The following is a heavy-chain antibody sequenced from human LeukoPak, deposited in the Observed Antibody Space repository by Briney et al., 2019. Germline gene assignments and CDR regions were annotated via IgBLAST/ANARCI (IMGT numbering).Heavy chain of an antibody. J-gene: IGHJ4*02. D-gene: IGHD3-10*01. CDR1: GGSISSGGYH. CDR3: ARQAYYYGSGSYSLPGY. CDR2: IYYSGST. Sequence: PSETLSLTCTVSGGSISSGGYHWSWIRQHPGKGLEWIGYIYYSGSTYYNPSLKSRVTISVDTSKNQFSLKLSSVTAADTAVYYCARQAYYYGSGSYSLPGYWGQGTLVTVSS. V-gene: IGHV4-31*03.